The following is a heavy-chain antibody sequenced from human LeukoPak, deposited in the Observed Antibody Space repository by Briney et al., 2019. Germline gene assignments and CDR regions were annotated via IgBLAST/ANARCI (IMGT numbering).Heavy chain of an antibody. J-gene: IGHJ3*01. CDR3: ASRYSSSWWNGFDL. V-gene: IGHV3-30*02. D-gene: IGHD6-6*01. CDR1: GFTFRSYD. Sequence: QTGGSLRLSCTASGFTFRSYDMLWVRQAPGKGLEWVAFIRYDGDNKFYVDSVKGRFTVSRDNFKSSLDLQMNSLRSEDTAMYYCASRYSSSWWNGFDLWGQGTMVTVSS. CDR2: IRYDGDNK.